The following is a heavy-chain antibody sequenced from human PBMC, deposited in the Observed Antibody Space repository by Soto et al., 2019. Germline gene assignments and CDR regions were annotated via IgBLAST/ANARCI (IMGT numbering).Heavy chain of an antibody. CDR2: IYYSGST. CDR1: GGSISSSSYY. Sequence: SETLSLTCTVSGGSISSSSYYWGWIRQPPGKGLEWIGSIYYSGSTYYNPSLKSRVTISVDTSKNQFSLKLSSVTAADTAVYYCASSLGQLEPRPYVWGQGTTVTVSS. D-gene: IGHD1-1*01. V-gene: IGHV4-39*01. J-gene: IGHJ6*02. CDR3: ASSLGQLEPRPYV.